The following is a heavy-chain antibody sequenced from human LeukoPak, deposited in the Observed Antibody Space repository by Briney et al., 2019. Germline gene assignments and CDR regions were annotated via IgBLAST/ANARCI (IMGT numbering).Heavy chain of an antibody. CDR1: GGTFSSYA. D-gene: IGHD3-22*01. CDR2: IIPILGIA. V-gene: IGHV1-69*04. CDR3: ARNTHYYDRSGITGMYVFDM. Sequence: SVKVSCKASGGTFSSYAISWVRQAPGQGLEWMGRIIPILGIANYAQKFQGRVTITADKSTSTAYMELSSLRSEDTAVYYCARNTHYYDRSGITGMYVFDMWGQGTMVTVSS. J-gene: IGHJ3*02.